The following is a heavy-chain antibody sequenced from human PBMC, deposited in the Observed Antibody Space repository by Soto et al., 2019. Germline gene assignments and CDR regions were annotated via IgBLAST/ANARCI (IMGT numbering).Heavy chain of an antibody. Sequence: GGSLRLSCAASGFTFVNYAMSWVLQAPWKGLEWVSSLSGSGDNTYYADSVKGRFTISRDNSKNTLYLQMNSLRAEDTAVYYCAKAGHCSGGSCQVAFDFWGQGTMVTVSS. J-gene: IGHJ3*01. D-gene: IGHD2-15*01. CDR2: LSGSGDNT. V-gene: IGHV3-23*01. CDR3: AKAGHCSGGSCQVAFDF. CDR1: GFTFVNYA.